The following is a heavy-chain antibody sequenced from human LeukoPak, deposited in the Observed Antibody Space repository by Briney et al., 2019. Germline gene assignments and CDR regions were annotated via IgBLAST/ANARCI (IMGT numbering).Heavy chain of an antibody. Sequence: GASVKVSCKASGYSFVPYGISWVRQAPGQGPEWMGWISTANGNTKYAQQFQDRVTMTTDTSTTTAYMELRSLRSDDTAVYYCARDEDYGIFVNVDYWGQGTLVTVSS. J-gene: IGHJ4*02. CDR3: ARDEDYGIFVNVDY. D-gene: IGHD4-17*01. CDR2: ISTANGNT. CDR1: GYSFVPYG. V-gene: IGHV1-18*01.